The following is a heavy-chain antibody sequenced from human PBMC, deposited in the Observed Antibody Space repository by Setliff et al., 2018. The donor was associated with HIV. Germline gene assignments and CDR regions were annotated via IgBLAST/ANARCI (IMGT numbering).Heavy chain of an antibody. CDR3: ARRMSSGSYYDY. D-gene: IGHD1-26*01. CDR1: GFSFNNAW. CDR2: IYSSGST. V-gene: IGHV4-59*08. Sequence: GSLRLSCAASGFSFNNAWMSWVRQAPGKGLEWIGHIYSSGSTNYNPSLKSRVTISVDTSKNQISLKLSSVTAADTAVYYCARRMSSGSYYDYWGQGTLVTVSS. J-gene: IGHJ4*02.